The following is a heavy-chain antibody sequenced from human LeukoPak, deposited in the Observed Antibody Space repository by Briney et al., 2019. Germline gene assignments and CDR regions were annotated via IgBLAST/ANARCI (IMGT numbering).Heavy chain of an antibody. CDR3: ARLGADDAFDI. Sequence: GGSLRLSCAASGFTFSSYAMHWVRQAPGKGLEWVAVISYDGSNKYYADSVKGRFTIFRDNSKNTLYLQMNSLRAEDTAVYYCARLGADDAFDIWGQGTMVTVSS. V-gene: IGHV3-30-3*01. CDR2: ISYDGSNK. CDR1: GFTFSSYA. J-gene: IGHJ3*02. D-gene: IGHD4/OR15-4a*01.